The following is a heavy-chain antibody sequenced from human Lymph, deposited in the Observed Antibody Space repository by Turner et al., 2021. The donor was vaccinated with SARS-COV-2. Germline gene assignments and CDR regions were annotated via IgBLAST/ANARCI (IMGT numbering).Heavy chain of an antibody. CDR3: ARHAFGSGSYYADDY. CDR2: SYDSGRT. Sequence: QLPLHESCPGLFPPSDTPSLACTVSGGSIISSGYYWGWLRQPPGKGLEGIGTSYDSGRTYYNPSLKSRVTISGDTSKNKFYLKLSSVTAEDTAVYSCARHAFGSGSYYADDYWGQGTLVTVSS. D-gene: IGHD3-10*01. CDR1: GGSIISSGYY. J-gene: IGHJ4*02. V-gene: IGHV4-39*01.